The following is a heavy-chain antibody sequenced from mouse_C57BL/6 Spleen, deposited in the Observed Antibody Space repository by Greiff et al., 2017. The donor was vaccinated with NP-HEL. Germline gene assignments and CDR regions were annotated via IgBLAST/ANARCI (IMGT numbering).Heavy chain of an antibody. D-gene: IGHD1-1*01. J-gene: IGHJ3*01. CDR1: GYAFSSYW. CDR3: ASLHYYGSSPWFAY. V-gene: IGHV1-80*01. Sequence: QVQLQQSGAELVKPGASVKFSCKASGYAFSSYWMNWVKQRPGKGLEWIGQIYPGDGDTNYNGKFKGKATLTADKSSSTAYMQLSSLTSEDSAVYFCASLHYYGSSPWFAYWGQGTLVTVSA. CDR2: IYPGDGDT.